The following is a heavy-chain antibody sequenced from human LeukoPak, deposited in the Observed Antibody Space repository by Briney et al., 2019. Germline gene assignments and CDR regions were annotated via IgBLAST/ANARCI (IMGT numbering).Heavy chain of an antibody. V-gene: IGHV1-18*01. D-gene: IGHD3-10*01. CDR1: GYTFTSYG. Sequence: ASVKVSCKASGYTFTSYGISWVRQAPGQGLEWMGWIRAYNGNTNYAQKLQGRVTMTTDTSTSTAYMELRSLRSDDTAVYYCAREGTPNEWADYYGSGSLFDYWGQGTLVTVSS. CDR3: AREGTPNEWADYYGSGSLFDY. CDR2: IRAYNGNT. J-gene: IGHJ4*02.